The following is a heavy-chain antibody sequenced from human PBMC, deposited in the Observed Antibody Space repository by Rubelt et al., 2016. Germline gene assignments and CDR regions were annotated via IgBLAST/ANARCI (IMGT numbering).Heavy chain of an antibody. D-gene: IGHD3-22*01. Sequence: SYDGSNKYYADSVKGRFTISRDNSKNTLYLQMNSLRAEDTAVYYCAREAYYYDSSGYLDYWGQGTLVTVSS. CDR2: SYDGSNK. V-gene: IGHV3-30*01. CDR3: AREAYYYDSSGYLDY. J-gene: IGHJ4*02.